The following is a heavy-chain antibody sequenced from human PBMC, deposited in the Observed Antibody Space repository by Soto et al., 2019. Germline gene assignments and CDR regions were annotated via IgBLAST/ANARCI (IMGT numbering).Heavy chain of an antibody. CDR3: ARGQRFSDWFDP. CDR1: GGTISGYY. CDR2: IYSSGNA. J-gene: IGHJ5*02. V-gene: IGHV4-4*07. Sequence: SETLSLTCSVSGGTISGYYWTWIRQPAGKGLEWIGRIYSSGNAKYNPSLQSRVTMSLDTSNNQFSLRLTSVTAADTAVYYCARGQRFSDWFDPWGQGTLVTVSS. D-gene: IGHD3-3*01.